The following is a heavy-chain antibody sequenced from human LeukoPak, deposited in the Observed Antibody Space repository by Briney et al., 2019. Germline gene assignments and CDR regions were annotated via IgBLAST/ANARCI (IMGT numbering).Heavy chain of an antibody. CDR3: ARVPATIPFDY. V-gene: IGHV1-3*01. CDR2: INAGNGNT. D-gene: IGHD5-24*01. J-gene: IGHJ4*02. CDR1: GYTFTSYA. Sequence: GASVTVSCKASGYTFTSYAMHWVRQAPGQRLEWMGWINAGNGNTKYSQKFQGRVTITRDTSASTAYMELSSLRSEDTAVYYCARVPATIPFDYWGQGTLVTVSS.